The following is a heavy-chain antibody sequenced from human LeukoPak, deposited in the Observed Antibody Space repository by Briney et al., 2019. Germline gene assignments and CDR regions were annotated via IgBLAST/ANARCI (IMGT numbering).Heavy chain of an antibody. CDR3: ARGGYGAIDY. D-gene: IGHD4-17*01. CDR2: INSDGTTT. J-gene: IGHJ4*02. Sequence: PGGSLRLSCAASGFTFSSLWMHWVRQAPGKGLVWVSYINSDGTTTSYGDSVKGRFTISRDNAKTTLYLQMNSLRAEDTAVYYCARGGYGAIDYWGQGTLVTVSS. CDR1: GFTFSSLW. V-gene: IGHV3-74*01.